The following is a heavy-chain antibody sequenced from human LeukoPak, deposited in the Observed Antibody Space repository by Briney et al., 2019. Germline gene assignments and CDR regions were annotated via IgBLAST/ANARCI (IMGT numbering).Heavy chain of an antibody. CDR2: IKQDGSEK. D-gene: IGHD6-13*01. V-gene: IGHV3-7*01. Sequence: GGSLRLSCAASGFAFSTYWMDWVRQAPGKGLEWVANIKQDGSEKYYVDSVKGRFTISRHNAKNSLYLQMNSLRAEDTAMYYCARDSAGNDYWGQGTLVTVSS. CDR3: ARDSAGNDY. J-gene: IGHJ4*02. CDR1: GFAFSTYW.